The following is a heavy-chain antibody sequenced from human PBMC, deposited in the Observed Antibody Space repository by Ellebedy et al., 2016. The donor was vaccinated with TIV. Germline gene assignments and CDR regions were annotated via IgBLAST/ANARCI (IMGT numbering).Heavy chain of an antibody. CDR2: ISRHSTHA. CDR1: GFTFSDHS. CDR3: AGHGDRAMTH. D-gene: IGHD5-18*01. Sequence: GESLKISCSASGFTFSDHSMSWVRQAPGRGLEWVSSISRHSTHADYGDSVKGRFTIPRDKSKNTMYLQMNSLRAEDTAVYYCAGHGDRAMTHWGQGTLVTVSS. J-gene: IGHJ4*02. V-gene: IGHV3-21*04.